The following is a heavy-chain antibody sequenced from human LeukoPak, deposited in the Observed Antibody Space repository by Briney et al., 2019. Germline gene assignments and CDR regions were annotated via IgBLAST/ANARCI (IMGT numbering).Heavy chain of an antibody. D-gene: IGHD2-15*01. V-gene: IGHV4-59*01. J-gene: IGHJ4*02. CDR3: ARYYCASGSCSHFDF. CDR2: IYYTGST. Sequence: SETLSLTCTVSGGSISNFYWSWIRQPPGKGLEWIGYIYYTGSTNYNPSLMSRVTMSVDTSKNQFSLKVSSVTAADTAVYYCARYYCASGSCSHFDFWGQGTLVTVSS. CDR1: GGSISNFY.